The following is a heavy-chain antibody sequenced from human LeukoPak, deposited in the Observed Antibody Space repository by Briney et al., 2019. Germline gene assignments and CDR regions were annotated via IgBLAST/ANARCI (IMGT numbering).Heavy chain of an antibody. CDR3: ARVRGLGRPSDAFDI. J-gene: IGHJ3*02. Sequence: ASVKVSCKASGYTFTSYGISWVRQAPGQGLEWMGWISAYNGNTNYAQKLQGRVTMTTDTSTSTAYMELSSLRSEDTAVYYCARVRGLGRPSDAFDIWGQGTMVTVSS. CDR1: GYTFTSYG. V-gene: IGHV1-18*01. D-gene: IGHD3-10*01. CDR2: ISAYNGNT.